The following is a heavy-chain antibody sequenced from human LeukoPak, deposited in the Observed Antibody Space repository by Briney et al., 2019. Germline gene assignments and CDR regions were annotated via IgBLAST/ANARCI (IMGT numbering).Heavy chain of an antibody. CDR3: AKGWRGYSYNY. D-gene: IGHD5-18*01. V-gene: IGHV3-23*01. CDR1: GFTFSSYA. CDR2: ISGSGGST. J-gene: IGHJ4*02. Sequence: GGSLRLSCAVSGFTFSSYAMSWVRQAPGKGLEWVSIISGSGGSTYYADSVKGRFTISRDNSKNTLYLQMNSLRAEDTAVYYCAKGWRGYSYNYWGQGTLVTVSS.